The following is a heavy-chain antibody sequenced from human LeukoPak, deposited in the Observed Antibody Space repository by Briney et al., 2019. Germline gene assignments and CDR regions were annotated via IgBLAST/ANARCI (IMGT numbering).Heavy chain of an antibody. J-gene: IGHJ4*02. V-gene: IGHV4-4*07. CDR2: IYTSGST. CDR1: AGSISSYY. CDR3: ARDFYTPYSSGWYGGYYFDY. Sequence: SETLSLTCAVSAGSISSYYWSWIRQPAGKGLEWIGRIYTSGSTNYNPSLKSRVTMSVDTSKNQFSLKLSSVTAADTAVYYCARDFYTPYSSGWYGGYYFDYWGQGTLVTVSS. D-gene: IGHD6-19*01.